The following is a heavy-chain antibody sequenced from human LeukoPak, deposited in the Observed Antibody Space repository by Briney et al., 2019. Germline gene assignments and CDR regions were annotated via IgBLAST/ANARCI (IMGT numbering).Heavy chain of an antibody. V-gene: IGHV1-69*05. J-gene: IGHJ3*02. CDR2: IIPIFGTA. D-gene: IGHD3-22*01. CDR1: GGTFSSYA. CDR3: AGRITMIVVVTYDAFDI. Sequence: SVKVSCKASGGTFSSYAISWVRQAPGQGLEWMGGIIPIFGTANYAQKFQGRVTITTDESTSTAYMGLGSLRSEDTAVYYCAGRITMIVVVTYDAFDIWGQGTMVTVSS.